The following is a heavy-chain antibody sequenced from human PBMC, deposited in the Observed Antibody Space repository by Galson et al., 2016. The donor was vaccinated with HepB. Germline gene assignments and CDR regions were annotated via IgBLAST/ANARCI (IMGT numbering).Heavy chain of an antibody. CDR2: ISSGSSTK. Sequence: SLRLSCAVSGFTFINYHMNWVRQAPGKGLEWVSYISSGSSTKYYADSVKGRFTISRDNTKNSLYLQMNSLIDEDTAVYYCVRGHAMDVWGQGTTVTDSS. V-gene: IGHV3-48*02. J-gene: IGHJ6*02. CDR1: GFTFINYH. CDR3: VRGHAMDV.